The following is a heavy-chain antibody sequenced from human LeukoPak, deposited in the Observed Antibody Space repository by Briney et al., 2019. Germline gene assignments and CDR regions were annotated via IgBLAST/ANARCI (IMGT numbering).Heavy chain of an antibody. CDR1: GFTFSSYA. J-gene: IGHJ4*02. CDR3: AKDRIGGTYYYFDY. D-gene: IGHD2-15*01. CDR2: ISGSGGST. Sequence: AGGSLRLSCAASGFTFSSYAMSWVRQAPGKGLEWVSAISGSGGSTHYADSVKGRFTISTDNSKNTLYLQMNSLRAEDTAVYYCAKDRIGGTYYYFDYWGQGTLVTVSS. V-gene: IGHV3-23*01.